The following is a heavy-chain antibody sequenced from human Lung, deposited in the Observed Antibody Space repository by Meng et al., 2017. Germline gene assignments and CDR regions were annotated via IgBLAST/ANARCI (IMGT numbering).Heavy chain of an antibody. CDR1: GFTCSSYS. CDR2: ISNSSNNI. Sequence: QVVGPGGCLSMPGVSMMLSCAAFGFTCSSYSLNWVRQAPGMGLECVSSISNSSNNIYYADSVKGRFTISRDNAKNSLYLQMNSLRAEDTAVYYCARERGTSDYWGQGTLVTVSS. J-gene: IGHJ4*02. D-gene: IGHD1-7*01. CDR3: ARERGTSDY. V-gene: IGHV3-21*01.